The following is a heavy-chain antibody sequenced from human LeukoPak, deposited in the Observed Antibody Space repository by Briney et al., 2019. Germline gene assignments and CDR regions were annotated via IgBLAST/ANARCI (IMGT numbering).Heavy chain of an antibody. CDR2: INNDGSSA. Sequence: PGGSLRLSCAASGFTFSSNSMDWVRQVPGKGLVWVSRINNDGSSASYVDSVKGRFTISRDNAKNTLFLQMNSLRAEDTAVYYCARRGTGHGMDVWGQGTTVIVSS. J-gene: IGHJ6*02. D-gene: IGHD1-1*01. CDR3: ARRGTGHGMDV. V-gene: IGHV3-74*01. CDR1: GFTFSSNS.